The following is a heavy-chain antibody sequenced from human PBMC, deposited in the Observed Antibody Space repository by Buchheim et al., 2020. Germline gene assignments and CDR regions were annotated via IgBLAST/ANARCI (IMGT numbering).Heavy chain of an antibody. CDR3: ARLLWSGSSYAMDV. CDR1: RASISDNF. Sequence: QVQLQESGPGLVKPSETLSLTCTASRASISDNFWSWIRQPPGKGLEWIGFLYDTGSANYNSSLKSRVSMSVDTSINQFSLTLRSVTPSDTAVYFCARLLWSGSSYAMDVWGQGTT. CDR2: LYDTGSA. J-gene: IGHJ6*02. V-gene: IGHV4-59*01. D-gene: IGHD3-3*01.